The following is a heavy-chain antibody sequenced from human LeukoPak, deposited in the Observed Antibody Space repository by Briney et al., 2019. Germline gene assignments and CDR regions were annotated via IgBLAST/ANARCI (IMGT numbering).Heavy chain of an antibody. J-gene: IGHJ4*02. CDR2: IYYTGTT. D-gene: IGHD6-19*01. CDR3: ASTSSGWYRRGDY. V-gene: IGHV4-39*07. CDR1: GGSISSSLYH. Sequence: PSETLSLTCTVSGGSISSSLYHWGWIRQSPGKNLEWLGSIYYTGTTHYNPSLKSRVTISVDTSKNQFSLKLSSVTAADTAVYYCASTSSGWYRRGDYWGQGTLVTVSS.